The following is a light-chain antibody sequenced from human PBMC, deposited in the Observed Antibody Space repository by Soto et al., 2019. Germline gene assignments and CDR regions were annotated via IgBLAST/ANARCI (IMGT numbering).Light chain of an antibody. CDR3: QRYYTAPVT. V-gene: IGKV4-1*01. Sequence: DIVMTQSPDSLAVSLGERATINCKSSQSILFSSNNKNYLTWYQQKPGQPPKPLIHWASTRESGVPDRFSGSGSGTDFTLTISSLQSVDVVVYYYQRYYTAPVTFGGGTNVEIK. CDR1: QSILFSSNNKNY. J-gene: IGKJ4*01. CDR2: WAS.